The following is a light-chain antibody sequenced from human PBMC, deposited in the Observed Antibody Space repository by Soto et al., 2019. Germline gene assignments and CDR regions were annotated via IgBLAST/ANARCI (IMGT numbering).Light chain of an antibody. Sequence: DIVMTQSPLSLPVTPGEPASISCRSSQSLLHSNGYNYLDWYLQKAGQSPQLLNYLGSNRASGVPDRFSGSGSGTDFTLKISRVEAEDVGVYYCMQALQTWTFGQGTKVEIK. CDR3: MQALQTWT. V-gene: IGKV2-28*01. J-gene: IGKJ1*01. CDR1: QSLLHSNGYNY. CDR2: LGS.